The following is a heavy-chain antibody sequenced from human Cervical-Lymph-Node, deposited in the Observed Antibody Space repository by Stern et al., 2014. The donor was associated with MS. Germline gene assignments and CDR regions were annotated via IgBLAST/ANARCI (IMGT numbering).Heavy chain of an antibody. CDR3: ASREVERTSYYFDF. CDR1: GGSISSYY. D-gene: IGHD5-24*01. CDR2: IYSSGSS. V-gene: IGHV4-59*13. Sequence: QLPESGPGLVKPSETLSLTCTVSGGSISSYYWSWIRQPPGKGLEWIGYIYSSGSSNFNPSLKSRVTMSIDTSKKQYSLKLSSVTAADTAVYFCASREVERTSYYFDFWGQGTLVTVSS. J-gene: IGHJ4*02.